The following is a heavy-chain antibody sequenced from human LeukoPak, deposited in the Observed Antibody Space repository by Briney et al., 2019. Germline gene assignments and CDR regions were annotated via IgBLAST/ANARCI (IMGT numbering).Heavy chain of an antibody. J-gene: IGHJ6*04. Sequence: SETLSLTCAVYGGSFSGYYWSWIRQPPGKGLEWIGEINHSGSTNYNPSLKSRVTISVDTSKNQFSLKLSSVTAADTAVYYCARVAVRGVNTKMDVWGKGTTVTISS. CDR3: ARVAVRGVNTKMDV. CDR2: INHSGST. V-gene: IGHV4-34*01. D-gene: IGHD3-10*01. CDR1: GGSFSGYY.